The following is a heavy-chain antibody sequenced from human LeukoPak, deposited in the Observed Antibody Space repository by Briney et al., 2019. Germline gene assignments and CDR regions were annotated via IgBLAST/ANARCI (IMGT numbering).Heavy chain of an antibody. V-gene: IGHV3-30*02. CDR1: GFTFSSYG. Sequence: PGGSLRLSCAASGFTFSSYGMHWGHQAPGKALEWVAFIRYDGSNKYYADSVKGRFTITRDNSKNTLYLQMNSLRAEDTAVYYCAKVGRSGYYFFDYWGQGTLVTVSS. J-gene: IGHJ4*02. CDR2: IRYDGSNK. D-gene: IGHD3-22*01. CDR3: AKVGRSGYYFFDY.